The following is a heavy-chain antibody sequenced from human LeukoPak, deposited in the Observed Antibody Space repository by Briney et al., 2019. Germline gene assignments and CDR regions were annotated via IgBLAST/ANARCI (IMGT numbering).Heavy chain of an antibody. CDR3: ERDEGRDGYNMDY. CDR2: IIPILGIA. Sequence: AASVKVSCKASGGTFSSYAISWVRQAPGQGLEWMGRIIPILGIANYAQKFQGRVTITADKSTSTAYMELSSLRSEDTAVYYCERDEGRDGYNMDYWGQGTLVTVSS. J-gene: IGHJ4*02. D-gene: IGHD5-24*01. CDR1: GGTFSSYA. V-gene: IGHV1-69*04.